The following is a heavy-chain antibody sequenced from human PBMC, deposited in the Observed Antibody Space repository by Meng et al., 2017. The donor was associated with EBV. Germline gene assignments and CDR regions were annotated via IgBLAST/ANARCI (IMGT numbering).Heavy chain of an antibody. V-gene: IGHV2-5*02. CDR1: GFSLSTRGVG. J-gene: IGHJ4*02. D-gene: IGHD6-6*01. Sequence: QITLKGSGPTLVKPTQTLTLTCTFAGFSLSTRGVGVGWIRQPPGKALEWLALIYWDDDKRYSPSPKSRLTITKDTSKNQVVLTMTNMDPVDAATYYCAHIIAARPFDYWGQGTLVTVSS. CDR3: AHIIAARPFDY. CDR2: IYWDDDK.